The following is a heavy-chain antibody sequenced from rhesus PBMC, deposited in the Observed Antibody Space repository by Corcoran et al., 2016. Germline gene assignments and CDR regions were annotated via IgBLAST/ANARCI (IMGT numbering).Heavy chain of an antibody. D-gene: IGHD3-34*01. Sequence: QVQLQESGPGRVKPWETLSLTGAVSGGSIRSNYWSGIRQPPGKGLEWIGYIYGSGISTTYNPPHTRRVTISQDPSKNPFSLKLSSVTAADTAVYYCARVDWGDRHDAFDFWGQGLRVTVSS. V-gene: IGHV4S11*01. CDR3: ARVDWGDRHDAFDF. CDR1: GGSIRSNY. J-gene: IGHJ3*01. CDR2: IYGSGIST.